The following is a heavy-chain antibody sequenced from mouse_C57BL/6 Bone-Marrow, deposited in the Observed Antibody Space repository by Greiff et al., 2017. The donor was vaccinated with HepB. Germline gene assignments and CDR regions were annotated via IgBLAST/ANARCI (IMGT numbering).Heavy chain of an antibody. CDR3: AIKSGNYYGSSYYAMDY. V-gene: IGHV2-5*01. Sequence: QVHVKQSGPGLVQPSQSLSITCTVSGFSLTSYGVHWVRQSPGKGLEWLGVIWRGGSTDYNAAFMSRLSITKDNSKSQVFFKMNSLQADDTAIYYCAIKSGNYYGSSYYAMDYWGQGTSVTVSS. CDR2: IWRGGST. D-gene: IGHD1-1*01. J-gene: IGHJ4*01. CDR1: GFSLTSYG.